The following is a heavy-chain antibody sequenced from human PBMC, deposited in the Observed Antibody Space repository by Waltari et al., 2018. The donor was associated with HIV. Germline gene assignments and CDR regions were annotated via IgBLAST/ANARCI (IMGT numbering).Heavy chain of an antibody. Sequence: EVQLVESGGGLVKPGGSLRLSCAASGFTFSSYSMNWVRQAPGKGLEWVSSISSSSSYIYYADSVKGRFTITRDNAKNSLYLQMNSLRAEDTAVYYCARGEDRSGYYTGIPSDYWGQGTLVTVSS. CDR1: GFTFSSYS. CDR2: ISSSSSYI. V-gene: IGHV3-21*01. D-gene: IGHD3-3*01. CDR3: ARGEDRSGYYTGIPSDY. J-gene: IGHJ4*02.